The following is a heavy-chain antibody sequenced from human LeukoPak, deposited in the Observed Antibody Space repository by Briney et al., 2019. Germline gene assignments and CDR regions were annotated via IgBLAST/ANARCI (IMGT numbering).Heavy chain of an antibody. CDR2: IWYDGSNK. Sequence: PGGSLRLSCAASGFTFSSYGMHWVRQAPGKGLEWVALIWYDGSNKYYADSVKGRFTISRDNSKNTLYLQMNSLRAEDTAVYYCARDTGTDYYDSSGLTDFWGQGTLVTVSA. D-gene: IGHD3-22*01. CDR3: ARDTGTDYYDSSGLTDF. CDR1: GFTFSSYG. J-gene: IGHJ4*02. V-gene: IGHV3-30*02.